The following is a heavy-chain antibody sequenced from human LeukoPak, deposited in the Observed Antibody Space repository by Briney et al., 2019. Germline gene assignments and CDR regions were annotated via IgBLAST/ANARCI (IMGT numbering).Heavy chain of an antibody. CDR1: GLTVRSNY. J-gene: IGHJ6*02. V-gene: IGHV3-53*04. Sequence: GGSLRLSCAASGLTVRSNYMSWVRQAPGKGLEWVSVIYSGGSTYYADSVKGRFTISRHNSKNTLYLQMNSLRAEDTAVYYCARGYYYYYGMDVWGQGTTVTVSS. CDR2: IYSGGST. CDR3: ARGYYYYYGMDV.